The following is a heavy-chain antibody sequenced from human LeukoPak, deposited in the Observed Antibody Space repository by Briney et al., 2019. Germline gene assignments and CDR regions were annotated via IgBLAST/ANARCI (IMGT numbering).Heavy chain of an antibody. CDR1: GFTFSSYS. J-gene: IGHJ6*02. CDR2: ISASSSSI. Sequence: GGSLRLSCAASGFTFSSYSMHWVRQAPGKGLEWVSSISASSSSIYYADSVKGRFTISRDNAKNSLYLQMNSLRAEDTAVYYCARDGPSPMDVWGQGTTVTVSS. V-gene: IGHV3-21*04. CDR3: ARDGPSPMDV.